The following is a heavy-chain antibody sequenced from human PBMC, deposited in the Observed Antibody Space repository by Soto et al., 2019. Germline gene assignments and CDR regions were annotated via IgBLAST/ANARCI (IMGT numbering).Heavy chain of an antibody. Sequence: PGGSLRLSCAASGFTFSSYAMSWVRQAPGKGLEWVSAISGSGGSTYYADSVKGRFTISRDNSKNTLYLQMNSLRAEDTAVYYCAKSRESIYQLLSNWVWDYYYGMDVWGQGTTVTVSS. V-gene: IGHV3-23*01. J-gene: IGHJ6*02. CDR3: AKSRESIYQLLSNWVWDYYYGMDV. D-gene: IGHD2-2*01. CDR2: ISGSGGST. CDR1: GFTFSSYA.